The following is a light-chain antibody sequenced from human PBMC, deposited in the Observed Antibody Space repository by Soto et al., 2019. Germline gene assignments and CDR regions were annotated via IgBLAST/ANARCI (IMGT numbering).Light chain of an antibody. CDR1: SGHSSYG. Sequence: QPVLTRSPSASASLGASVKLTCTLSSGHSSYGIAWHQQQPEKGPRYLMKLNSDGSHSKGDGIPDRFSGSSSGAERYLTISSLQSEDEADYYCQTWGTGIPVFGGGTQLTVL. CDR3: QTWGTGIPV. V-gene: IGLV4-69*01. J-gene: IGLJ7*01. CDR2: LNSDGSH.